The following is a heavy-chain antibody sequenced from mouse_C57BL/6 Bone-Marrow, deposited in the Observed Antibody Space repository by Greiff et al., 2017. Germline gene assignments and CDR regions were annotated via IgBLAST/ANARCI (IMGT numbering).Heavy chain of an antibody. CDR1: GYTFTDYE. Sequence: VKLMESGAELVRPGASVTLSCKASGYTFTDYEMHWVKQTPVHGLEWIGAIDPETGGTAYNQKFKGKAILTADKSTSTAYMELRSLTSEDSAVYYCTNPDWYFDVWGTGTTVTVSS. V-gene: IGHV1-15*01. J-gene: IGHJ1*03. CDR2: IDPETGGT. CDR3: TNPDWYFDV.